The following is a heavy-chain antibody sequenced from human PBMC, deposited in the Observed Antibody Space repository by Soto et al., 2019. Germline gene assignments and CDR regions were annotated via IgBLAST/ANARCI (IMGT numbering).Heavy chain of an antibody. CDR2: ISAYNGNT. D-gene: IGHD6-13*01. Sequence: CKASGYTFTSYGISWVRQAPGQGLEWMGWISAYNGNTNYAQKLQGRVTMTTDTSTSTAYMELRSLRSDDTAVYYCATRIAAAGGAFDIWGQGTMVTVSS. J-gene: IGHJ3*02. V-gene: IGHV1-18*01. CDR3: ATRIAAAGGAFDI. CDR1: GYTFTSYG.